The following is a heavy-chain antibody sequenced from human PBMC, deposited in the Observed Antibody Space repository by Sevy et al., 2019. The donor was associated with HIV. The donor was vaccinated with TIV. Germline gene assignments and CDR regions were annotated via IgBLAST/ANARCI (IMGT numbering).Heavy chain of an antibody. CDR2: ISGGGGGT. J-gene: IGHJ2*01. CDR3: AKHYIHDIADGWYFDL. Sequence: LSLTCAASGFTFNNYAMSWVRQAPGKGLEGKGLEWVSTISGGGGGTYYADSVRGRFTISRDNSMNTLYLQVNSLRVEDTAVYYCAKHYIHDIADGWYFDLWGRGTLVTVSS. D-gene: IGHD6-13*01. V-gene: IGHV3-23*01. CDR1: GFTFNNYA.